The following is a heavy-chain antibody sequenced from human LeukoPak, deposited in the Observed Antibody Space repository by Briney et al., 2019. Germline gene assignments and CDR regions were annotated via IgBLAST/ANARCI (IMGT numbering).Heavy chain of an antibody. J-gene: IGHJ5*02. CDR1: GGSVSSGISY. D-gene: IGHD2-2*01. Sequence: SETLSLTCTVSGGSVSSGISYWSWIRQPPGEGLEWIAYISDSGGSDYNPSLRGRVTISLDTSKNQFSLRLTSVTAADTAVYYCARVSCTSTSCPGWIDPGGQGTLVTVSS. V-gene: IGHV4-61*01. CDR2: ISDSGGS. CDR3: ARVSCTSTSCPGWIDP.